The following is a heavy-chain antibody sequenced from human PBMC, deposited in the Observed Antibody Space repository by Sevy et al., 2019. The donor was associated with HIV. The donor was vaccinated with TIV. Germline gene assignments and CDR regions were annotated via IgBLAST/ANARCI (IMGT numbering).Heavy chain of an antibody. J-gene: IGHJ4*02. Sequence: GGSLRLSCAVSGFTFTTYAMHWVHQAPGKGLECVAIVSSDGSEINYADSVKGRFTISRDNSRNTLYLQMNSLRTEDTALYYCARDQLGGIDYWGQGTLVTVSS. V-gene: IGHV3-30-3*01. CDR2: VSSDGSEI. CDR1: GFTFTTYA. D-gene: IGHD7-27*01. CDR3: ARDQLGGIDY.